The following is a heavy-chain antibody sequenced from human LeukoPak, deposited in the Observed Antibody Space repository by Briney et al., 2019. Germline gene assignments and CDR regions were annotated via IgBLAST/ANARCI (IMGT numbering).Heavy chain of an antibody. CDR3: ARQAYGGEAFDI. CDR2: IYYSGGT. D-gene: IGHD4-17*01. CDR1: GGSISGYF. J-gene: IGHJ3*02. V-gene: IGHV4-59*08. Sequence: SETLSLTCIVSGGSISGYFWSWIRQPPGKGLEYIAYIYYSGGTDYNPSLKSRVTISVDTSKNKFSLKVNSVTAADTAVYYCARQAYGGEAFDIWGEGTMVTVSS.